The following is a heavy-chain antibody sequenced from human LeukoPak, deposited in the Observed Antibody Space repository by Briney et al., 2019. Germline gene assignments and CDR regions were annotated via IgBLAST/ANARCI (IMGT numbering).Heavy chain of an antibody. CDR1: GGTFSSYA. CDR3: ARARIPYHMGLVQVPPDY. V-gene: IGHV1-69*04. Sequence: GASVKVSCKASGGTFSSYAISWVRQAPGQGLEWMGRIIPILGIANYAQKFQGRVTITADKSTSTAYMELSSLRSEDTAVYYCARARIPYHMGLVQVPPDYWGQGTLVIVSS. D-gene: IGHD2-2*02. J-gene: IGHJ4*02. CDR2: IIPILGIA.